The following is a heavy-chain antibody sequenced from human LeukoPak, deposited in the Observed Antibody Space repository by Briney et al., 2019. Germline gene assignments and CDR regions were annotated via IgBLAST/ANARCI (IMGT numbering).Heavy chain of an antibody. Sequence: GRSLRLSCAASGFTFSSYGMHWVRQAPGKGLEWVAVIWYDGSNKYYADSVEGRFTISRDNSKNTLYLQMNSLRAEDTAVYYCAKDGTGSSGWYYYYYYMDVWGKGTTVTVSS. V-gene: IGHV3-33*06. CDR3: AKDGTGSSGWYYYYYYMDV. J-gene: IGHJ6*03. CDR1: GFTFSSYG. D-gene: IGHD6-19*01. CDR2: IWYDGSNK.